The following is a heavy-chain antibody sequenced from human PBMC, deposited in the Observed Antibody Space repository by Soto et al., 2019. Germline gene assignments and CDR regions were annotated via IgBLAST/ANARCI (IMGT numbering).Heavy chain of an antibody. V-gene: IGHV1-69*13. CDR1: GVTFSSYG. J-gene: IGHJ6*01. D-gene: IGHD2-21*02. CDR2: IIPIFGTA. CDR3: ARDTNSRIVVVTCRRDYYHGMDV. Sequence: SVKVCCKASGVTFSSYGISWVRQAPGQGLEWMGGIIPIFGTANYAQKFQGRVTITADESTSTAYMELSSLRSEDTAVYYCARDTNSRIVVVTCRRDYYHGMDVWGQGTTVTVSS.